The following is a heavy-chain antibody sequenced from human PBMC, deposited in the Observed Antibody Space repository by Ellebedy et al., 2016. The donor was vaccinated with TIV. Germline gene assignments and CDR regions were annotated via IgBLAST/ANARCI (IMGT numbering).Heavy chain of an antibody. D-gene: IGHD1-26*01. CDR2: ISSTGYYI. CDR3: ARDSGPSGGPNAFDV. Sequence: GGSLRLSCAASGFTFSIYNMNWVRQAPGKGLEWVSSISSTGYYIYDADSVRGRFTISRDNAKSSLFLQMNSLRAGDTAVYFCARDSGPSGGPNAFDVWGHGTLVTVSS. J-gene: IGHJ3*01. CDR1: GFTFSIYN. V-gene: IGHV3-21*01.